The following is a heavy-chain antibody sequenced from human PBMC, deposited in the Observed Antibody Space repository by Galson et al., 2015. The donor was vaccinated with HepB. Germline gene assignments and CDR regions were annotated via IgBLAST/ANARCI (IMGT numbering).Heavy chain of an antibody. Sequence: SVKVSCKASGGTFSSYAISWVRQAPGQGLEWMGRIIPILGIANYAQKSQGRVTITADESTSTAYMELSSLRSEDTAVYYCARGTVRPDGDYYYYYGMDVWGQGTTVTVSS. CDR1: GGTFSSYA. J-gene: IGHJ6*02. CDR2: IIPILGIA. CDR3: ARGTVRPDGDYYYYYGMDV. D-gene: IGHD3-10*01. V-gene: IGHV1-69*04.